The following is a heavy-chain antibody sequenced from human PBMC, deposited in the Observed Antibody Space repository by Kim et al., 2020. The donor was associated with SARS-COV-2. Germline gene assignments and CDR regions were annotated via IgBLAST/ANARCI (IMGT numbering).Heavy chain of an antibody. J-gene: IGHJ4*02. Sequence: LSLTCAASGFIFSNYGFHWVRQAPGKGLDWVAVISSDGSKRYYADSVKGRFTISRDNSKNTLDLQMNILSSEDTAVYYCTNFGSGTGNLWGQGTLVTVSS. D-gene: IGHD2-15*01. V-gene: IGHV3-30*18. CDR2: ISSDGSKR. CDR3: TNFGSGTGNL. CDR1: GFIFSNYG.